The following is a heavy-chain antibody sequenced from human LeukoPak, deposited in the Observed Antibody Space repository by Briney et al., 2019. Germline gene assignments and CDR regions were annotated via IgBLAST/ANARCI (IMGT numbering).Heavy chain of an antibody. CDR1: GGTFSSYA. Sequence: GASVKVSCKASGGTFSSYAISWVRQAPGQGLEWMGGIIPIFGTANYAQKFQGRVTITADESTSTAYMELSSLRSEDTAVYYCARDERQGPYYDFWSGYLNWGQGTLVTVSS. V-gene: IGHV1-69*01. CDR3: ARDERQGPYYDFWSGYLN. CDR2: IIPIFGTA. J-gene: IGHJ4*02. D-gene: IGHD3-3*01.